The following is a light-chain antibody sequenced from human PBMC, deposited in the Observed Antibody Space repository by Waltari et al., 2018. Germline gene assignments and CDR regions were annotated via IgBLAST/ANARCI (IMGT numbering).Light chain of an antibody. CDR1: QNIKNY. CDR2: TAS. J-gene: IGKJ4*01. CDR3: QQTYTAPLS. Sequence: DIQVTQSPSSLSASVRDRVTITCRASQNIKNYLSWYQHKEGKAPKLLIYTASTLHSGDPLRFSGSGSGTDVTLVISSLQPEDFATYYCQQTYTAPLSFGAGTKVEMK. V-gene: IGKV1-39*01.